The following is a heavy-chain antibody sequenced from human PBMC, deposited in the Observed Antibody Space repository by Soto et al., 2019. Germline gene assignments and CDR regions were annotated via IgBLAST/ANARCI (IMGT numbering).Heavy chain of an antibody. CDR1: GFTFGDFA. D-gene: IGHD6-6*01. CDR3: ARDRASNSSGLEFDY. CDR2: IRSKLYGETI. J-gene: IGHJ4*02. V-gene: IGHV3-49*03. Sequence: GGSLRLSCGASGFTFGDFAINWFRQAPGKGLEWVSFIRSKLYGETIQYAASVKGRFTISRDDSKSIAYLHMNSLKTEDTAVYYCARDRASNSSGLEFDYWGQGTLVTVSS.